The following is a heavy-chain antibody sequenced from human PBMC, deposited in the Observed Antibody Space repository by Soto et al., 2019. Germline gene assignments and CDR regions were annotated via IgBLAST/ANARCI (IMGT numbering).Heavy chain of an antibody. D-gene: IGHD6-19*01. CDR1: GYTFTSYG. CDR2: ISAYNGNT. Sequence: ASVKVSCKASGYTFTSYGISWVRQAPGQGLEWMGWISAYNGNTNYAQKLQGRVTMTTDTSTSTAYMELRSLRSDDTAVYYCARVPPNLIAVAGLGDYWGQGTLVTVSS. CDR3: ARVPPNLIAVAGLGDY. J-gene: IGHJ4*02. V-gene: IGHV1-18*01.